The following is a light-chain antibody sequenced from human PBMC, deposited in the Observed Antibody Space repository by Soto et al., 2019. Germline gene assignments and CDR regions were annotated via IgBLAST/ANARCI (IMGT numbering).Light chain of an antibody. Sequence: DIEMTQTLSTLSASVGDRVTITFQSSQSISSWLAWYQQKPGKAPKLLFYDASSLESGVPSRFSGSGSGTEFTLTISSLQPDDFATYYCQQYNSYSPITFGGGTKVDLK. J-gene: IGKJ4*01. V-gene: IGKV1-5*01. CDR2: DAS. CDR1: QSISSW. CDR3: QQYNSYSPIT.